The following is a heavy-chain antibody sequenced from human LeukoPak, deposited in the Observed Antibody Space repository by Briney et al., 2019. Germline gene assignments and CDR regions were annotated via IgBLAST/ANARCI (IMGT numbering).Heavy chain of an antibody. CDR3: VKDLAYAFDK. CDR2: TSGNGAKT. Sequence: GGSLRLSCAASGFAFSTFALSWVRQSPVRGLEWVAATSGNGAKTFYADSVKGRFTISRDNSKNTLYLQMTSLRVGDAAVYYCVKDLAYAFDKWGQGTLVTVSS. J-gene: IGHJ4*02. CDR1: GFAFSTFA. D-gene: IGHD3-3*02. V-gene: IGHV3-23*01.